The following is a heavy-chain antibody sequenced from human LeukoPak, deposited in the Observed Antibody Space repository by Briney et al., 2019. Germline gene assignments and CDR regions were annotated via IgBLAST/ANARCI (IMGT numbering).Heavy chain of an antibody. V-gene: IGHV3-11*01. Sequence: PGGSLRLSCAASGFTFSDYYMSWIRQAPGKGLEWVSYISSSGSTIYYADSVKGRFTISRDNAKNSLYLQMNSLRAEDTAVYYCARYYAGDRNYYYYYMDVWAKGPRSPSP. CDR2: ISSSGSTI. J-gene: IGHJ6*03. CDR1: GFTFSDYY. D-gene: IGHD3-16*01. CDR3: ARYYAGDRNYYYYYMDV.